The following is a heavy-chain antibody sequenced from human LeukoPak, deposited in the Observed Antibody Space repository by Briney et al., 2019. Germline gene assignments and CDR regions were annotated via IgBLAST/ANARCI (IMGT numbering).Heavy chain of an antibody. CDR2: ISYDGSNK. CDR1: GFTFSSYA. Sequence: GGSLRLSCAASGFTFSSYAMHWVRQAPGKGLEWVAVISYDGSNKYYADSVKGRFTISRDNSKSTLYLQMNSLRAEDTAVYYCARDSDAFDIWGQGTMVTVSS. V-gene: IGHV3-30-3*01. CDR3: ARDSDAFDI. J-gene: IGHJ3*02.